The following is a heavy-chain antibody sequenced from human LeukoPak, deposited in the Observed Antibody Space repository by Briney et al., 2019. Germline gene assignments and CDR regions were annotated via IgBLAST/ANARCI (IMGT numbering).Heavy chain of an antibody. D-gene: IGHD6-6*01. J-gene: IGHJ4*02. CDR3: ARQSTGSSSPPYFDY. Sequence: ETLSLTCTVSGGSISSSSYYWGWIRQPPGKGLEWIGSIYYSGSTYYNPSLRSRVTISVDTSKNQFSLKLSSVTAADTAVYYCARQSTGSSSPPYFDYWGQGTLVTVSS. CDR1: GGSISSSSYY. CDR2: IYYSGST. V-gene: IGHV4-39*01.